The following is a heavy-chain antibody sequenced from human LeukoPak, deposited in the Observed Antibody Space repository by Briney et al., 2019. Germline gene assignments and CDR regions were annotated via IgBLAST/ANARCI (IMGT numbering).Heavy chain of an antibody. CDR3: AKDRTSPRSVGSSEKLDS. J-gene: IGHJ4*02. CDR2: IFGGGPVT. Sequence: PGGSLRLSCAASGFTFSSYAMSWVRPPPGKGLGWVASIFGGGPVTNSPDSMRARFPISRAHTKNTLYLQMNSLRAEDTAVYFCAKDRTSPRSVGSSEKLDSWGQGTLVTVSS. D-gene: IGHD3-10*01. V-gene: IGHV3-23*01. CDR1: GFTFSSYA.